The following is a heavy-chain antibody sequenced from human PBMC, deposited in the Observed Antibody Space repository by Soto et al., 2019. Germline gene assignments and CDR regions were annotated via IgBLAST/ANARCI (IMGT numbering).Heavy chain of an antibody. V-gene: IGHV5-51*01. D-gene: IGHD5-18*01. CDR2: IYPGDSDT. CDR3: ARSYVDTAMVKVPYYFDY. J-gene: IGHJ4*02. CDR1: GYSFTSYW. Sequence: PGESLKISCKGSGYSFTSYWIGWVRQMPGKGLEWMGIIYPGDSDTRYSPSFQGQVTISADKSISTAYLQWSSLKASDTAMYYCARSYVDTAMVKVPYYFDYWGQGTLVTVSS.